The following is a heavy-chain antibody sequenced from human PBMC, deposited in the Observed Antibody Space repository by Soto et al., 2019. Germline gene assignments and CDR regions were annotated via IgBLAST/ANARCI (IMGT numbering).Heavy chain of an antibody. CDR1: DDSIDTSSYC. D-gene: IGHD6-6*01. J-gene: IGHJ4*02. Sequence: SETLSLTCTVSDDSIDTSSYCWGWIRQPPGKGLEWIGSVCYRGTTYYNPSLKSRLTISVDTSKRQFSLKLSSVTAADTAVFYCARQGEHSSSYFFDSWGQGTLVTVSS. CDR3: ARQGEHSSSYFFDS. CDR2: VCYRGTT. V-gene: IGHV4-39*01.